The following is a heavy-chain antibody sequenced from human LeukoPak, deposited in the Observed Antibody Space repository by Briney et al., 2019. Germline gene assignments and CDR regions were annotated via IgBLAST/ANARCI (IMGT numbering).Heavy chain of an antibody. CDR3: ARGGYYDSSGYPEPLNY. D-gene: IGHD3-22*01. CDR2: INHSGST. V-gene: IGHV4-34*01. Sequence: PSETLSLTCAVYGGSFSGYYWSWIRQPPGKGLEWIGEINHSGSTNYNPSLKSRVTISVDKSKNQFSLKLSSVTAADTAVYYCARGGYYDSSGYPEPLNYWGQGTLVTVSS. J-gene: IGHJ4*02. CDR1: GGSFSGYY.